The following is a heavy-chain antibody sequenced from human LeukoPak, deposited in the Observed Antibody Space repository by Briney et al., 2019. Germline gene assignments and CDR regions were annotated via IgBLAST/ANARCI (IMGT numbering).Heavy chain of an antibody. CDR1: GFTLSRYW. V-gene: IGHV3-74*01. Sequence: PGGSLRLSCAASGFTLSRYWVHWVRQVPGKGLMWVSRIDRDGSSTSYADAVKGRFTISRDNAKNTVYLQMNSLRAEDTAVYYCARTQYCDSSGYYHYYYAMDVWGQGTTVTVSS. CDR2: IDRDGSST. CDR3: ARTQYCDSSGYYHYYYAMDV. D-gene: IGHD3-22*01. J-gene: IGHJ6*02.